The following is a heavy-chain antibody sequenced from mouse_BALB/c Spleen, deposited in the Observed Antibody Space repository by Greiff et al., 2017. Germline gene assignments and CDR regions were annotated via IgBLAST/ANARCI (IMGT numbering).Heavy chain of an antibody. Sequence: QVQLQQSGPGLVQPSQSLSITCTVSGFSLTSYGVHWVRQSPGKGLEWLGVIWSGGITDYNAAFISRLSISKDNSKSQVFFKMNSLQANDTAIYYCARNYYGIDYWGQGTTLTVSS. V-gene: IGHV2-2*02. CDR3: ARNYYGIDY. D-gene: IGHD1-2*01. J-gene: IGHJ2*01. CDR2: IWSGGIT. CDR1: GFSLTSYG.